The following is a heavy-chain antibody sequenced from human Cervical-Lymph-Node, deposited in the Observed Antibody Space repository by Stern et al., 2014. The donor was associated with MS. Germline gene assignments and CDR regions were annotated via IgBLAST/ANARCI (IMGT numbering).Heavy chain of an antibody. CDR2: IIPIFGTA. Sequence: QEQLVQSGAEVKKPGSSVKVSCKASGGTFSSYAISWVRQAPGQGLEWMGGIIPIFGTANYAQKFQGRVTITADKSTSTAYMELSSLRSEDTAVYYCARGEYYYDSSGYFPFDYWGQGTLVTVSS. J-gene: IGHJ4*02. CDR3: ARGEYYYDSSGYFPFDY. V-gene: IGHV1-69*06. CDR1: GGTFSSYA. D-gene: IGHD3-22*01.